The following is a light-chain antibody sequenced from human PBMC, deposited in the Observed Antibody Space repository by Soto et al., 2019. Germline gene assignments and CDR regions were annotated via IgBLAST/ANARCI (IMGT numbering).Light chain of an antibody. CDR3: SSYTSSSPPYV. CDR2: EVS. Sequence: QSVLTQPPSLSGSHGQSVSISATGPSSGVGSYTRVSWYQQPPGTVPKLMIFEVSIPPSDVPDRFSGSKSGNTASLTISGFKADDKADYYCSSYTSSSPPYVFGAETQMTV. V-gene: IGLV2-18*02. J-gene: IGLJ1*01. CDR1: SSGVGSYTR.